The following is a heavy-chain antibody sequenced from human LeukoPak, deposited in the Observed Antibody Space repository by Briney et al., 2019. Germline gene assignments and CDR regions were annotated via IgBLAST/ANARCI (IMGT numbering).Heavy chain of an antibody. V-gene: IGHV3-7*01. CDR2: IKEDGSEK. D-gene: IGHD3-10*02. J-gene: IGHJ6*04. Sequence: GGSLRLSCAASGFTFSSYWMSWVRQAPGKGLEWVANIKEDGSEKYYVDSAKGRFTISRDNAKNSLFLQMNSLRAEDTAVYYCAELGITMIGGVWGKGTTVTISS. CDR1: GFTFSSYW. CDR3: AELGITMIGGV.